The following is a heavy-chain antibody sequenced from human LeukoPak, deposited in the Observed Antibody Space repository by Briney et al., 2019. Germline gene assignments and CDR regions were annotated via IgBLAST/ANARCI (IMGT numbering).Heavy chain of an antibody. Sequence: GGTLRLSCAASGFTFSNHGMNWVRQAPGKGLEWVSGISPSGDITYYADSVKGRFTISRNNSKNALHLEVISLTAEDTAVYYCAKDDAWIRFGEWSQGTLVTVSS. CDR1: GFTFSNHG. D-gene: IGHD3-10*01. CDR3: AKDDAWIRFGE. CDR2: ISPSGDIT. V-gene: IGHV3-23*01. J-gene: IGHJ4*02.